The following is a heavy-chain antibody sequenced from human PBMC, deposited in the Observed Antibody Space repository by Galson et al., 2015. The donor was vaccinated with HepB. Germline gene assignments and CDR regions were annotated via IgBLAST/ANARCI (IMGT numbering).Heavy chain of an antibody. D-gene: IGHD2-8*01. V-gene: IGHV4-59*01. CDR2: INDLGNT. J-gene: IGHJ5*02. Sequence: SETLSLTCTVSGGSMSGYHWAWMRQSPGKGLEWIGYINDLGNTDYNPYFSSRVTMAVDTSKNKFSLKLNFVTAADTAVYYCARDAAVWRFDPWGQGTLVTVSS. CDR1: GGSMSGYH. CDR3: ARDAAVWRFDP.